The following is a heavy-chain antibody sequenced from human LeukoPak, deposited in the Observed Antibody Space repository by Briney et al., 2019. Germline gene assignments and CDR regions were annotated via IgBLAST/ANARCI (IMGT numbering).Heavy chain of an antibody. D-gene: IGHD6-25*01. CDR2: IFYSGSS. Sequence: SETLSLTCTVSGDSLNSYYWSWIRQPPGEGLQWIGYIFYSGSSNYNASLRSRVAISVDTSNNQFSLKLTSVTAADTAVYYCAGRAARFFDYWGQGILVTVSS. J-gene: IGHJ4*02. CDR1: GDSLNSYY. V-gene: IGHV4-59*01. CDR3: AGRAARFFDY.